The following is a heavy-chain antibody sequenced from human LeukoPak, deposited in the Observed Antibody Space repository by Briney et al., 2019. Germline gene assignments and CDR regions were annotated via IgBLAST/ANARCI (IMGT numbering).Heavy chain of an antibody. D-gene: IGHD6-19*01. J-gene: IGHJ6*04. V-gene: IGHV1-18*01. CDR3: ARNSSDWYGYMDV. CDR2: ISTYNGYA. CDR1: GYTFTRYG. Sequence: ASVKVSCKASGYTFTRYGISWVRQAPGQGLEWMGWISTYNGYANYAQKLQGRVTMTTETCTSTAYMELRSLRSDDTAVYYCARNSSDWYGYMDVWGKGTTVTVSS.